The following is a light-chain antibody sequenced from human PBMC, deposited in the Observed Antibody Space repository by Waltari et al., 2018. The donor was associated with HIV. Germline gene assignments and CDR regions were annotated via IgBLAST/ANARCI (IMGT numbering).Light chain of an antibody. CDR1: KLGDKF. CDR2: QDT. V-gene: IGLV3-1*01. CDR3: QALDSNTVV. J-gene: IGLJ3*02. Sequence: SYELTQPPSLSVSPGQTATITCSGYKLGDKFVSWYQQKPGQSPFLVIFQDTKRPSGIPERFSGSSSGNTATLTIRGTQAMDEADHYCQALDSNTVVFGGGTKLAVL.